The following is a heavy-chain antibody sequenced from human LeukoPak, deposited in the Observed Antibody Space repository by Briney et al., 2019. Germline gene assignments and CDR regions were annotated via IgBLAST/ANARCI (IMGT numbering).Heavy chain of an antibody. D-gene: IGHD5-18*01. Sequence: VQPGGSLRLSCAASGFTFSIYWMHWVRQPPGKGLVWVSRINSDGSSTSYADPVKGRFTISRDNAKNTLYLQMNSLRVEDTALYYCARDAPGNTALDYWGQGSLVTVSS. V-gene: IGHV3-74*01. CDR1: GFTFSIYW. CDR2: INSDGSST. J-gene: IGHJ4*02. CDR3: ARDAPGNTALDY.